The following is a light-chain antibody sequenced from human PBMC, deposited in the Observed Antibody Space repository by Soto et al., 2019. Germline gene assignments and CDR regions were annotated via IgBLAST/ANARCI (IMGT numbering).Light chain of an antibody. CDR1: SSNIGSDY. CDR2: SNN. CDR3: AAWDDSLSGSWI. V-gene: IGLV1-47*02. J-gene: IGLJ2*01. Sequence: QSALTQPPSASWTPGQRVTISCSGSSSNIGSDYVYWYQQFPGTAPKLLIFSNNQRPSGVPDRFAGSKSGTSASLAISGLRSEDEADYYCAAWDDSLSGSWIFGGGTKVTVL.